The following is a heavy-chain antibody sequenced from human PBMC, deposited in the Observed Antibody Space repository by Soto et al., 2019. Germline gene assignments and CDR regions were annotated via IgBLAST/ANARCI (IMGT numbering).Heavy chain of an antibody. CDR3: ARELPQRQGRNMAV. D-gene: IGHD1-1*01. V-gene: IGHV4-31*03. CDR1: GGSMTSGDQY. J-gene: IGHJ6*02. Sequence: SETLSLTCTVTGGSMTSGDQYWTWIRHRPGEGLEWFGYINHRGSLYYNPSLKSRVSMSVDTSKNQFSLNLSSVTAADTAVYYCARELPQRQGRNMAVWGQGTTVTVSS. CDR2: INHRGSL.